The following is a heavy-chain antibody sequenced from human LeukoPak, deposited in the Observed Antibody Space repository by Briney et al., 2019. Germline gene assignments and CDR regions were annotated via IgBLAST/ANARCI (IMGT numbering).Heavy chain of an antibody. J-gene: IGHJ5*02. V-gene: IGHV3-23*01. CDR3: AKGSTLSPQNNWLDP. CDR1: GFTFSSYA. Sequence: GGSLRLSCAASGFTFSSYAMSWVRQAPGKGLGWVSAISGSGGSTYYADSVKGRFTISRDNSKNTLYLQMNSLRAEDTAVYYCAKGSTLSPQNNWLDPWGQGTLVTVSS. D-gene: IGHD6-13*01. CDR2: ISGSGGST.